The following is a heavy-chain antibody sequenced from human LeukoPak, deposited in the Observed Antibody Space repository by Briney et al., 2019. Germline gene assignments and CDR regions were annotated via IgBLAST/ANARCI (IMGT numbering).Heavy chain of an antibody. V-gene: IGHV4-59*08. CDR2: IFHSGTT. Sequence: SETLSLTCSVSGDSIRSDYWRWIRQTPGKGLEWIGFIFHSGTTDYNPSLQSRATISIDTSRKSFSLKLLSVTAADTAVYYCAMTRPLYYATSYMDVWGTGATVTVSS. J-gene: IGHJ6*03. D-gene: IGHD1-26*01. CDR1: GDSIRSDY. CDR3: AMTRPLYYATSYMDV.